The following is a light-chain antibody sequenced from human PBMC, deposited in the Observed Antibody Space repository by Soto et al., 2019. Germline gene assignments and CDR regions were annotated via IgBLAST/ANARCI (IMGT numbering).Light chain of an antibody. CDR1: QGVRSD. CDR3: QQYNKWPT. J-gene: IGKJ1*01. Sequence: EITMTHSPDTLSVSAGDRATLSCRARQGVRSDLAWYQQKAGQSTRLLIYGASTRAAETPARFSGSGSETEFPLTISSLQSEDFAVYYCQQYNKWPTFGQGTKVDIK. V-gene: IGKV3-15*01. CDR2: GAS.